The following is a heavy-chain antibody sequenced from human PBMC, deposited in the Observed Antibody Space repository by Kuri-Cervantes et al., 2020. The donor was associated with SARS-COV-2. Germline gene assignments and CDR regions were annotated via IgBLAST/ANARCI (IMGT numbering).Heavy chain of an antibody. Sequence: GSLRLSCTVSGGSIRSYYWSWIRQPPGKGLEWIGEINHSGSTNYNPSLKSRVTISVDTSKNQFSLKLSSVTAADTAVYYCARGQDFGVVNAHQYGMDVWGQGTTVTVSS. J-gene: IGHJ6*02. D-gene: IGHD3-3*01. V-gene: IGHV4-34*01. CDR3: ARGQDFGVVNAHQYGMDV. CDR1: GGSIRSYY. CDR2: INHSGST.